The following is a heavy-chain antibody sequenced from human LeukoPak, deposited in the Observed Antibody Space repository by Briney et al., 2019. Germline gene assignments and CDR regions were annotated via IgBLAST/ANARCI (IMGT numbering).Heavy chain of an antibody. Sequence: SETLSLTCAVYGGSFSRYYWSWIRQPPGKGLEWIGEINHSGSTNYNPSLKSRVTISVDTSKNQFSLKLSSVTAADTAVYYCARARYSSSWYSRGWFDPWGQGTLVTVSS. D-gene: IGHD6-13*01. CDR2: INHSGST. CDR1: GGSFSRYY. V-gene: IGHV4-34*01. J-gene: IGHJ5*02. CDR3: ARARYSSSWYSRGWFDP.